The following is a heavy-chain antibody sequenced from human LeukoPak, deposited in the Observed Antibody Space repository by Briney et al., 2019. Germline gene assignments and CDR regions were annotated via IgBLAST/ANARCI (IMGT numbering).Heavy chain of an antibody. D-gene: IGHD6-19*01. J-gene: IGHJ5*02. Sequence: SETLSLTCTVSGGSIRSSYYYWGWIRQPPGKGLEWIGSIYDSGSTYYNPSLKSRVTISVDTSKNQFSLKLSSVTAADTAVYYCARDKRKRYSSGWYRSNWFDPWGQGTLVTVSS. CDR2: IYDSGST. CDR3: ARDKRKRYSSGWYRSNWFDP. CDR1: GGSIRSSYYY. V-gene: IGHV4-39*07.